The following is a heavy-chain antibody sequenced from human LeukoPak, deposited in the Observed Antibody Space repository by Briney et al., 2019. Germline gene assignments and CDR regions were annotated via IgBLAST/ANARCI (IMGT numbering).Heavy chain of an antibody. V-gene: IGHV3-48*03. CDR1: GFTVSSNY. CDR3: ARDKRDILTGYYDY. J-gene: IGHJ4*02. D-gene: IGHD3-9*01. Sequence: GGSLRLSCAASGFTVSSNYMNWVRQAPGKGLEWVSYISSSGRTKYYADSVKGRFTISRDNANNSLYLQMNSLRAEDTAVYYCARDKRDILTGYYDYWGQGTLVTVSS. CDR2: ISSSGRTK.